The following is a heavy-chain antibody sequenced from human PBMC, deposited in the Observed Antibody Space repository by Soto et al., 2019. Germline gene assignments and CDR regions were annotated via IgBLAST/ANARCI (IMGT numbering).Heavy chain of an antibody. J-gene: IGHJ4*02. V-gene: IGHV4-30-2*01. D-gene: IGHD6-19*01. CDR3: ARIHWSQSSLGY. CDR1: GGFIDSTYSS. CDR2: VSPRGTA. Sequence: PPETQSLTGAVSGGFIDSTYSSCTWIRQPPGKCLEWIGYVSPRGTAYSIPSLNGRLTLSMDSSQTQLSLKLKSAAAEDSAASYCARIHWSQSSLGYWGRGILVTVSS.